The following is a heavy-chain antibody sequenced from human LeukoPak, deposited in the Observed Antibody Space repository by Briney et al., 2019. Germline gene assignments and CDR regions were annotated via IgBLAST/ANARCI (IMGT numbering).Heavy chain of an antibody. CDR3: ARSSHYDILTGYSEEDAFDI. V-gene: IGHV3-53*01. CDR1: GFIVSSNY. CDR2: IYSGGST. D-gene: IGHD3-9*01. J-gene: IGHJ3*02. Sequence: GGSLRLSCAASGFIVSSNYMSWVRQAPGKGLEWVSVIYSGGSTDYADSVKGRFTISRDNSKNTLYLQMNSLRVEDTAVYYCARSSHYDILTGYSEEDAFDIWGQGTMVTVSS.